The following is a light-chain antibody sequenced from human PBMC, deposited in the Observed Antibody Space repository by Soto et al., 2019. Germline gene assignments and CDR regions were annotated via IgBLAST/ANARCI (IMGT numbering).Light chain of an antibody. CDR1: QSVSSRY. Sequence: EIVLTQSPGTLSLSPGERATLSCRASQSVSSRYLAWYQQKPGQAPRLLIYGAFSRATGIPDRFSGSGSGTDFTLTISRLEPEAFAVYYCQQYGSSPPYTFGQGTKLEIK. CDR2: GAF. CDR3: QQYGSSPPYT. V-gene: IGKV3-20*01. J-gene: IGKJ2*01.